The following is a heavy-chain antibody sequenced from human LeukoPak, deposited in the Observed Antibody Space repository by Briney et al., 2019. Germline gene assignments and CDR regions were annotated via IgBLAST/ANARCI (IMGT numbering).Heavy chain of an antibody. CDR1: GFTVSSNY. CDR3: ARDGTGDRWGHFDY. J-gene: IGHJ4*02. D-gene: IGHD7-27*01. Sequence: QSGGSLRLSCAASGFTVSSNYMIWVRQAPGKGLEGGSVIYSGGSTYYADSVKGRFTISRDNSKNTMYLQMNSLRAEDTAVYYCARDGTGDRWGHFDYWGQGTLVPVSS. CDR2: IYSGGST. V-gene: IGHV3-53*01.